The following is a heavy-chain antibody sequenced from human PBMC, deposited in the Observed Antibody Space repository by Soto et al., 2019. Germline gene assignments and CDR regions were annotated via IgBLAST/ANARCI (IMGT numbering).Heavy chain of an antibody. CDR1: GFTFSSYA. Sequence: EVQLLESGGGLEQPGGSLRLSCAASGFTFSSYAMGWVRQAPGKGLEWVSAINPSGSNTYYAASVKGRFTISRDNSKNTLYLQMSSLRAEDTAEYYCAKAWSLFRHYMDVWGKGTTVTVSS. CDR3: AKAWSLFRHYMDV. V-gene: IGHV3-23*05. CDR2: INPSGSNT. J-gene: IGHJ6*03. D-gene: IGHD2-8*02.